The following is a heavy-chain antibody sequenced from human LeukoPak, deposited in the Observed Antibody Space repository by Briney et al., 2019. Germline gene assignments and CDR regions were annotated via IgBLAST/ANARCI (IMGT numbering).Heavy chain of an antibody. CDR2: VNHSGYT. V-gene: IGHV4-34*01. Sequence: PSETLSFTCGVSGTSFSSYYWSWIRQPPGKGLEWIGEVNHSGYTNTNPSLKSRVTISVDTSNNQFSLRLSSVTAADTAVYFCARMTTGHDYWGQGTLVTVSS. D-gene: IGHD4-17*01. J-gene: IGHJ4*02. CDR1: GTSFSSYY. CDR3: ARMTTGHDY.